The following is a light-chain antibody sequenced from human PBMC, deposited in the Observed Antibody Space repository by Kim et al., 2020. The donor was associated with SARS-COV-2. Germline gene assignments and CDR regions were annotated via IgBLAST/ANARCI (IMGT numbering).Light chain of an antibody. CDR1: NIGRRS. V-gene: IGLV3-21*03. CDR3: QVWDSYSDHVV. J-gene: IGLJ2*01. CDR2: DDS. Sequence: APGKPAPITCGGSNIGRRSVHWYLQKSGQAPVLVVFDDSDRPSGIPERFSGSNSGDTATLTISRAEVGDEGDYYCQVWDSYSDHVVFGGGTQLTVL.